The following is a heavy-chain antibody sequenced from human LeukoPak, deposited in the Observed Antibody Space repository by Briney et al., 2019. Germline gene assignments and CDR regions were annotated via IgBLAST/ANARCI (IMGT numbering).Heavy chain of an antibody. CDR2: ISYDESNI. Sequence: GGSLRLSCAASNFAFSSYSMHWVRQAPGKGLEWVAVISYDESNIYYAASVKGRFSISRDNSKNTLYLQMNSLRAEDTAVYYCAREPYSSGWYFSYYFDYWGQGTLVTVSS. J-gene: IGHJ4*02. V-gene: IGHV3-30*04. CDR3: AREPYSSGWYFSYYFDY. CDR1: NFAFSSYS. D-gene: IGHD6-19*01.